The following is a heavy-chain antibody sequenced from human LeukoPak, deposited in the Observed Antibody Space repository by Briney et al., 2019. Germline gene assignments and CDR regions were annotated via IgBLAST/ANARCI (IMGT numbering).Heavy chain of an antibody. V-gene: IGHV4-59*01. Sequence: SETLSLTCTVSGGSISNYYWSWIRQPPGKGLEWIGYIFYSGSTNYNPSLKSRVTISIDTSKNQFSLKLSSVTAADTAVYYCAGKDYYDSSGYFWYFDLWGRGTLVTVSS. J-gene: IGHJ2*01. CDR3: AGKDYYDSSGYFWYFDL. CDR1: GGSISNYY. CDR2: IFYSGST. D-gene: IGHD3-22*01.